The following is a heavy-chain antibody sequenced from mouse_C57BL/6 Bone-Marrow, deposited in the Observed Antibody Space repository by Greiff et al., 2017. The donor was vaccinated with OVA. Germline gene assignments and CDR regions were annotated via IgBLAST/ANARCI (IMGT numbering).Heavy chain of an antibody. D-gene: IGHD4-1*01. CDR2: IYPGDGDT. V-gene: IGHV1-82*01. CDR3: AREDWDRPYYFDY. Sequence: QVQLQQSGPELVKPGASVKISCKASGYAFSSSWMNWVKQRPGQGLEWIGRIYPGDGDTNYNGKFKGKATLTVDKSSSTAYMQLSSLTSEDSAVYVCAREDWDRPYYFDYWGQGTTLTVSS. CDR1: GYAFSSSW. J-gene: IGHJ2*01.